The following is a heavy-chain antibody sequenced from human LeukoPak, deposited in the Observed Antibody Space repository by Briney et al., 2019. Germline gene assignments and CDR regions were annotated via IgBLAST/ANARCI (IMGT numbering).Heavy chain of an antibody. V-gene: IGHV5-51*01. J-gene: IGHJ5*02. CDR2: IYPGDSDT. Sequence: GESLKISCKGSGYSFTSYRIGWVRQMPGKGLEWMGIIYPGDSDTRYSPSFQGQVTISADKSISTAYLQWSSLKALDTAMYYCARSYSSSWAGFDPWGQGTLVTVSS. D-gene: IGHD6-13*01. CDR3: ARSYSSSWAGFDP. CDR1: GYSFTSYR.